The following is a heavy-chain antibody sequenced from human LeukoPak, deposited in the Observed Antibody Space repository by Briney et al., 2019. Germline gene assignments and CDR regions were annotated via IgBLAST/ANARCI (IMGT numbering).Heavy chain of an antibody. V-gene: IGHV1-69*05. Sequence: GASVKVSCKASGGTFSSYAISWVRQAPGQGLEWMGGIIPIFGTANYAQKFQGRVTITTDESTSTAYMELSSLRSEDTAVYYCASSNYYGSGSYYNAPRYWGQGTLVTVSS. CDR2: IIPIFGTA. CDR3: ASSNYYGSGSYYNAPRY. J-gene: IGHJ4*02. CDR1: GGTFSSYA. D-gene: IGHD3-10*01.